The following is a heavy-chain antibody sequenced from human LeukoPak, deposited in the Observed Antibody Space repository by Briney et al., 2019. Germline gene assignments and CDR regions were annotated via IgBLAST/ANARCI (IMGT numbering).Heavy chain of an antibody. J-gene: IGHJ5*02. Sequence: ASVEVSCKASGYTFTSYGISWVRQAPGQGLEWMGWISAYNGNTNYAQKLQGRVTMTTDTSTSTAYMELRSLRSDDTAVYYCARVGFWSGYYSWFDPWGQGTLVTVSS. CDR2: ISAYNGNT. CDR3: ARVGFWSGYYSWFDP. CDR1: GYTFTSYG. V-gene: IGHV1-18*01. D-gene: IGHD3-3*01.